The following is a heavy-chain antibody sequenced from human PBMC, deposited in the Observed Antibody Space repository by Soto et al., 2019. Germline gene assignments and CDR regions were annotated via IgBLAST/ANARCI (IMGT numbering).Heavy chain of an antibody. J-gene: IGHJ4*01. CDR1: GFTFSNAW. CDR2: VKSKTDGGTT. V-gene: IGHV3-15*07. CDR3: TTDSYITSIIVRFDY. D-gene: IGHD3-22*01. Sequence: PGGSLRLSCAASGFTFSNAWINWVRQTPGKGLEWVGRVKSKTDGGTTDFAAPVKGRFAISRDDSKNMMYLEMNSLKTEDTAIYYCTTDSYITSIIVRFDYWGHGTLVTVSS.